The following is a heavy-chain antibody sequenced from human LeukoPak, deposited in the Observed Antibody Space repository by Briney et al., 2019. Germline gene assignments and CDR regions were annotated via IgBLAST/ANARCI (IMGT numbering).Heavy chain of an antibody. D-gene: IGHD6-13*01. CDR3: ATGYSSTWYYFAD. J-gene: IGHJ4*02. CDR2: IYHSGST. V-gene: IGHV4-59*01. CDR1: GDSISSYY. Sequence: SETLSLTCTVSGDSISSYYWSWIRQPPGQRLEWIGYIYHSGSTNYNPSLKSRVTISADTSKYQFSLKMSSVTAADTAVYYCATGYSSTWYYFADWGQGTLVTASS.